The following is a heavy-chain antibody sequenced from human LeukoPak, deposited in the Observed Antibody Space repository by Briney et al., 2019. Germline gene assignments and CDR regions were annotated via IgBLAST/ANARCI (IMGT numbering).Heavy chain of an antibody. D-gene: IGHD4-11*01. Sequence: PGRSLRLSCAASGFTFSSYALHWVRQAPGKGLEWVAIISFDGSTKYYADSVKGRFTISRDNAKNTLYLQMNSLRAEDTAVYYCARETSTGFDYWGQGTLVTVSS. J-gene: IGHJ4*02. CDR3: ARETSTGFDY. V-gene: IGHV3-30*04. CDR1: GFTFSSYA. CDR2: ISFDGSTK.